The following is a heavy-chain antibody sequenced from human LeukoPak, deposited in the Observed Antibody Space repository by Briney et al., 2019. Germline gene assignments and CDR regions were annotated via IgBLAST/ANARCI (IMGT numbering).Heavy chain of an antibody. CDR2: IIPIFGTA. Sequence: SVKVSCTASGGTFSSYAISWVRQAPGQGLEWMGGIIPIFGTANYAQTFQGRVTITADESTTTAYMELSSLRSEDTAVYYCARDSGSYGYWWFDPWGQGTLVTVSS. D-gene: IGHD5-18*01. CDR1: GGTFSSYA. V-gene: IGHV1-69*13. J-gene: IGHJ5*02. CDR3: ARDSGSYGYWWFDP.